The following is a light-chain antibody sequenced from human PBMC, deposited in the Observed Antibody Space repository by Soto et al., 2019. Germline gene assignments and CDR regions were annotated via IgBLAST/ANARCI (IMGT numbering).Light chain of an antibody. CDR1: QSISIY. CDR2: DAS. Sequence: DIHMTQSRSSLSASVGDRVTMTCGASQSISIYLNWYQQKTGKAPKLLIYDASSLESGVPSRFSGSVSGTEFTLTISSLQTDDFATYYCQQYNSYSWTFGQGTKVDIK. CDR3: QQYNSYSWT. J-gene: IGKJ1*01. V-gene: IGKV1-5*01.